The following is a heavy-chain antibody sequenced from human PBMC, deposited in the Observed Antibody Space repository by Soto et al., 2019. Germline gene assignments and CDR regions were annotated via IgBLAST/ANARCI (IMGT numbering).Heavy chain of an antibody. CDR1: GFTFSSYA. D-gene: IGHD3-3*01. Sequence: GGSLRLSCAASGFTFSSYAMHWVRQAPGKGLEWVAVISYDGSNKYYADSVKGRFTISRDNSKNTLYLQMNSLRAEDTAVYYCARDHYDLGAGDYWGQGTLVTVSS. J-gene: IGHJ4*02. CDR2: ISYDGSNK. V-gene: IGHV3-30-3*01. CDR3: ARDHYDLGAGDY.